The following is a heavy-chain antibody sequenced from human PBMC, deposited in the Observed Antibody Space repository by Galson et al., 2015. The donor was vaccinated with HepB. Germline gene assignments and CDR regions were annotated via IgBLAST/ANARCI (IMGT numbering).Heavy chain of an antibody. D-gene: IGHD2-2*01. V-gene: IGHV1-2*06. Sequence: SVKVSCKASGYTFTGYYMHWVRQAPGQGLEWMGRINPNSGGTNYAQKFQGRVTMTRDTSISTAYMELSRLRSDDTAVYYCARDHEYCSSTSCPVSDFDYWGQGTLVTVSS. CDR1: GYTFTGYY. J-gene: IGHJ4*02. CDR2: INPNSGGT. CDR3: ARDHEYCSSTSCPVSDFDY.